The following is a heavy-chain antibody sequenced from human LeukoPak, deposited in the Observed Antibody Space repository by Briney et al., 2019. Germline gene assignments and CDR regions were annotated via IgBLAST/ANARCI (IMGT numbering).Heavy chain of an antibody. CDR2: IHYSGST. D-gene: IGHD1-26*01. V-gene: IGHV4-59*08. Sequence: SETLSLTCTVSGGSISSYYWSWIRQPPGKGLEWIGYIHYSGSTNYNPSLKSRVTISVDTSKNQFSLKLSSVTAADTAVYYCARSEWELLTLDYWGQGTLVTVSS. J-gene: IGHJ4*02. CDR1: GGSISSYY. CDR3: ARSEWELLTLDY.